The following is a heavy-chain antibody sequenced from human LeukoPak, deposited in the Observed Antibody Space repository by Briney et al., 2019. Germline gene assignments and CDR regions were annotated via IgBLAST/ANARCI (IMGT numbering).Heavy chain of an antibody. Sequence: SETLSLTCTVSGGSMTNYYWTWIRQPPGEGLEWLAYIYYYGSTNYNPSLESRLTLTVDTSKNQFSLKLSSVTAADTAVYYCAGEGAGSYGFRYIDVWGKGTTVTVS. D-gene: IGHD5-18*01. J-gene: IGHJ6*03. V-gene: IGHV4-59*01. CDR3: AGEGAGSYGFRYIDV. CDR1: GGSMTNYY. CDR2: IYYYGST.